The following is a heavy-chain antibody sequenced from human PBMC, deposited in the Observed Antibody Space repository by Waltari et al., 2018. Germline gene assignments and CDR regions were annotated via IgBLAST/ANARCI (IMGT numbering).Heavy chain of an antibody. CDR3: TNGGY. CDR2: IYNGGSGT. CDR1: GFTFSTYA. V-gene: IGHV3-23*03. J-gene: IGHJ4*02. Sequence: EVQLVESGGDLVQPGGSLRLSWAASGFTFSTYAMSWVRQSPGKGLEWVSSIYNGGSGTYYADSVKGRFTISRDNSRNTLYLLMNSLSVEDTAVYYCTNGGYWGQGTLVTVSS. D-gene: IGHD3-16*01.